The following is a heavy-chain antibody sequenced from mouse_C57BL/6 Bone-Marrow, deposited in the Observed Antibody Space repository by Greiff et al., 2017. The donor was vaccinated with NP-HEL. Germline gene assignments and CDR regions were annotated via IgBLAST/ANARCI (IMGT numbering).Heavy chain of an antibody. CDR2: IWSDGST. CDR3: ARHCDYDPYYAMDY. CDR1: GFSLTSYG. D-gene: IGHD2-4*01. V-gene: IGHV2-6-1*01. J-gene: IGHJ4*01. Sequence: VKLMESGPGLVAPSQSLSIPCPVSGFSLTSYGVHWVRQPPGKGLEWLVVIWSDGSTTYNSALKSGLSIIKDNSKRQVFLKKNSHQTDDTAKYYCARHCDYDPYYAMDYWGQGTSVTVSS.